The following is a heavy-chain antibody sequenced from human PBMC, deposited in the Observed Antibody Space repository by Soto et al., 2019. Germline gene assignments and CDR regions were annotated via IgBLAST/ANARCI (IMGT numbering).Heavy chain of an antibody. Sequence: SETLSLTCTVSGGSISSSSYYWGWIRQPPGKGLEWIGSIYYSGSTYYNPSLKSRVTISVDTSKNQFSLKLSSVTAADTAVYYCRGSSWTGSDYWGQGTLVTVSS. J-gene: IGHJ4*02. CDR1: GGSISSSSYY. CDR2: IYYSGST. D-gene: IGHD6-13*01. CDR3: RGSSWTGSDY. V-gene: IGHV4-39*01.